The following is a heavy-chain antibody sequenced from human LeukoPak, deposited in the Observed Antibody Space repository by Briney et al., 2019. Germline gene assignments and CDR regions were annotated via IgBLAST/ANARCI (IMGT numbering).Heavy chain of an antibody. CDR2: INHSGST. CDR3: AVYSSGYYHDY. Sequence: PSETLSLTCAVYGGSFSGYYWSWIRQPPGQGLEWIGEINHSGSTNYNPSLKSRVTISVDTSKNQFSLKLSSVTAADTAVYYCAVYSSGYYHDYWGQGTLVTVSS. CDR1: GGSFSGYY. D-gene: IGHD3-22*01. J-gene: IGHJ4*02. V-gene: IGHV4-34*01.